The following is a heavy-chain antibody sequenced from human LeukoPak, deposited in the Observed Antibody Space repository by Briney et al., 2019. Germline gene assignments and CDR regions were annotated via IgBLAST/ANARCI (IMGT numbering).Heavy chain of an antibody. CDR2: ISSSSSTI. J-gene: IGHJ4*02. D-gene: IGHD4-17*01. CDR1: GFTFSNYG. Sequence: PGGSLRLSCAASGFTFSNYGMNWVRQAPGKGLEWVSYISSSSSTIYYADSVKGRFTISRDNAKNSLYLQMNSLRAEDTAVYYCARDARPTTVTPFDYWGQGTLVTVSS. V-gene: IGHV3-48*04. CDR3: ARDARPTTVTPFDY.